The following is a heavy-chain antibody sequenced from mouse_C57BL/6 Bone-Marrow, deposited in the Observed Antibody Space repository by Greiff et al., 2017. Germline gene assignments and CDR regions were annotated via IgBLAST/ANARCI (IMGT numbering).Heavy chain of an antibody. J-gene: IGHJ3*01. Sequence: QVQLQQPGAELVKPGASVKLSCKASGYTFTSSWMHWVKQRPGQGLEWIGMIHPNSGSTNYNEKFKSKATLTVDKSSRTAYMQLRSLTYEDSAVYYVVRWLLPAWFAYWGQGTLVTVSS. CDR2: IHPNSGST. D-gene: IGHD2-3*01. V-gene: IGHV1-64*01. CDR1: GYTFTSSW. CDR3: VRWLLPAWFAY.